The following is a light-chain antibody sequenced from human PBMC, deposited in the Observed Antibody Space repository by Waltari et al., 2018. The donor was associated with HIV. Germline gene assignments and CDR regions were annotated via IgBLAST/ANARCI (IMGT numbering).Light chain of an antibody. CDR2: AAS. CDR3: LQHYDYPRT. CDR1: QGIRNA. J-gene: IGKJ2*01. Sequence: DIQLTQSPSSLSASVGDRVTITCRASQGIRNAVGWYQQKPGEAPKRLIYAASTLQNGVSSRFSGSGSGTKFTHTITSLQPEDVATYYCLQHYDYPRTFGQGTKLEIK. V-gene: IGKV1-17*01.